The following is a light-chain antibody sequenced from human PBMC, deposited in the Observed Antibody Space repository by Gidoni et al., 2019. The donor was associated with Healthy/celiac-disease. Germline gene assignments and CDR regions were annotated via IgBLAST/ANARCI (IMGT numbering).Light chain of an antibody. V-gene: IGKV1-27*01. Sequence: DIQITQFPSSLSASVGDRVTITCRASQVISNYLAWYQQKPGKVPKLLIYAASTLQSGVPSRFSGSGSGTDFTLTISSLQPEDVATYYCQKYNSASLTFGGGTKVEIK. CDR2: AAS. CDR1: QVISNY. CDR3: QKYNSASLT. J-gene: IGKJ4*01.